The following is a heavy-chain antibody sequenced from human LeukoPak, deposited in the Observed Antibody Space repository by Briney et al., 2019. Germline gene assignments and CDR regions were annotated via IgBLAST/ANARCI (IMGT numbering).Heavy chain of an antibody. J-gene: IGHJ6*03. V-gene: IGHV1-69*05. D-gene: IGHD3-3*01. CDR2: IIPIFGTA. Sequence: GSSVKASCKASGGTPTSDAISWVRQAPGQGRGWMGGIIPIFGTANYAQKFQGRVTLTTDESTSTAYMELSSLRSEDTAVYYCARVRYDFWSGLRGSGYYMDVWGKGTTVTVSS. CDR1: GGTPTSDA. CDR3: ARVRYDFWSGLRGSGYYMDV.